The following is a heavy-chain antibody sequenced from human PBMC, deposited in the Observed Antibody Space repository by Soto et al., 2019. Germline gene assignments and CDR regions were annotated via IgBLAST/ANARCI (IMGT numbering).Heavy chain of an antibody. J-gene: IGHJ4*02. CDR1: GLRVSSFA. V-gene: IGHV3-23*01. CDR2: VNGDGTAT. CDR3: AKITRS. D-gene: IGHD3-16*01. Sequence: EVQLLESGGGLVQPGGSLRLSCAASGLRVSSFAMTWVRQAPGKGLEWISSVNGDGTATYYANSVKGRFTISRDTSKNTLYVQMDSLRAEDTAVYYCAKITRSWGQGTLVTVSS.